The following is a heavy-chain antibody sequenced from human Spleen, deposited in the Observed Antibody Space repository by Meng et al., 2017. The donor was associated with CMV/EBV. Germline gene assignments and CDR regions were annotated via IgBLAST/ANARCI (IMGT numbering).Heavy chain of an antibody. J-gene: IGHJ4*02. D-gene: IGHD2-8*01. CDR3: EREHARSASTDY. Sequence: GGSLRLSCAASGFTFSSYSMNWVRQAPGKGLEWVSSIISSSSYIYYADSVKGRFTITRDNAKNSLYLQMNSLRAEDTAGYYCEREHARSASTDYWGQGTLVTVSS. CDR1: GFTFSSYS. V-gene: IGHV3-21*01. CDR2: IISSSSYI.